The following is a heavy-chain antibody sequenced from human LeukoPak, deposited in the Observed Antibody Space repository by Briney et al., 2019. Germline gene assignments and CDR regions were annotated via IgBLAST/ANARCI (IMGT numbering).Heavy chain of an antibody. V-gene: IGHV3-23*01. D-gene: IGHD3-10*01. J-gene: IGHJ4*02. CDR3: ARVVPPTDYGSGSYFWDPYYFDY. CDR2: ISGSGGST. Sequence: GGSLRLSCAASGFTFSSYAMSWVRQAPGKGLEWVSAISGSGGSTYYADSVKGRFTISRDNSKNTLYLQMNSLRAEDTAVYYCARVVPPTDYGSGSYFWDPYYFDYWGRGTLVTVSS. CDR1: GFTFSSYA.